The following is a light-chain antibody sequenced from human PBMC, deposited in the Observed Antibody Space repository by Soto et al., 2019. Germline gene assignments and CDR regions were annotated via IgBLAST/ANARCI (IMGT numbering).Light chain of an antibody. CDR2: DAS. J-gene: IGKJ1*01. V-gene: IGKV1-5*01. CDR1: QSISSW. CDR3: QQYNSYLT. Sequence: DIQMTQSPPTLSASVGATATIPCRASQSISSWLAWYQQKPGKAPKLLIYDASSLESGVPTRFSGSGSGTEFTPTISSLQPDDFATYYCQQYNSYLTFGQGTKV.